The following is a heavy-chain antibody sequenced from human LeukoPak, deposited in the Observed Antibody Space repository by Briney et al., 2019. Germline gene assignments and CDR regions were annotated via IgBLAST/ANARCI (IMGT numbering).Heavy chain of an antibody. D-gene: IGHD4-17*01. V-gene: IGHV5-10-1*01. J-gene: IGHJ4*02. CDR2: IDPSDSYT. CDR1: GYSFTNYW. Sequence: PGGSLRLSCKGSGYSFTNYWISWVRQMPGKGLEWMGRIDPSDSYTNYSPSFQGHVTISADKSISTAYLQWSSLKASDTAMYYCAKHYGDYVAHFDHWGQETLVTVSS. CDR3: AKHYGDYVAHFDH.